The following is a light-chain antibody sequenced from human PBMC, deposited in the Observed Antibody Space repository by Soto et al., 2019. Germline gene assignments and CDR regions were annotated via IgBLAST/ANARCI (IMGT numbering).Light chain of an antibody. V-gene: IGKV3-15*01. CDR3: QHYNNWPRT. CDR1: QSVSSN. Sequence: EIVMTQSPATLSVSPGERATLSCRASQSVSSNLAWYQQKPGQAPRLLIYGASTRATGIPARFSGSGSGTEFTLTISSLQSEDFAVYYCQHYNNWPRTFGQRTKVELK. J-gene: IGKJ1*01. CDR2: GAS.